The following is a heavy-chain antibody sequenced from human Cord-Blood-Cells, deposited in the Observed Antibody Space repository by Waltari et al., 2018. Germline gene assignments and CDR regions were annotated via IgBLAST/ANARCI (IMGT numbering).Heavy chain of an antibody. CDR2: IYSGGST. CDR3: ARLDSSSWSHFDY. J-gene: IGHJ4*02. V-gene: IGHV3-53*01. D-gene: IGHD6-13*01. Sequence: EVQLVESVGGLIQPGGSLRLSCAASGFTVSSNYISWVRQAPGKGLEWVSVIYSGGSTYYADSVKGRFTISRDNSKNTLYLQMNSLRAEDTAVYYCARLDSSSWSHFDYWGQGTLVTVSS. CDR1: GFTVSSNY.